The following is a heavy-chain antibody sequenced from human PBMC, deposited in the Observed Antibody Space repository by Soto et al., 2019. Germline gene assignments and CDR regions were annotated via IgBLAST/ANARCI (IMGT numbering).Heavy chain of an antibody. Sequence: PGGSLRLSCAASGFTLSNYWMHWVRQAPGKGLVWVSRINTDGRSTSYADSVKGRFTISRDNAKNTLYLQMNSLRAEDTAVYYCTSGPPMYCSSSSCYASPFDYWGQGTLVTVSS. CDR2: INTDGRST. J-gene: IGHJ4*02. V-gene: IGHV3-74*01. D-gene: IGHD2-2*01. CDR3: TSGPPMYCSSSSCYASPFDY. CDR1: GFTLSNYW.